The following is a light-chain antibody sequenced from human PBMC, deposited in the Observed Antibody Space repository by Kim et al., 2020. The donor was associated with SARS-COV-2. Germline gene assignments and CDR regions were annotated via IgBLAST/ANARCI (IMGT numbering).Light chain of an antibody. CDR3: QQANSFPHT. V-gene: IGKV1-12*01. CDR1: QGISTW. CDR2: GAS. J-gene: IGKJ2*01. Sequence: SASVGDSVTLTCRASQGISTWLAWYQQKPGKAPKLLIYGASNLRSGVPSRFSGSGSGTDFTLTINSLQLEDFATYYCQQANSFPHTFGQGTKLEI.